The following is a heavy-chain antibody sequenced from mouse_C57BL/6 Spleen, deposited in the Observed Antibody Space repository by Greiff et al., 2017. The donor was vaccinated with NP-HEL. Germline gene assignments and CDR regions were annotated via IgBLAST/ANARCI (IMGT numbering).Heavy chain of an antibody. CDR2: IYPGSGST. D-gene: IGHD2-4*01. J-gene: IGHJ4*01. Sequence: VQLQESGAELVKPGASVKMSCKASGYTFTSYWITWVKQRPGQGLEWIGDIYPGSGSTNYNEKFKSKATLTVDTSSSTAYMQLSSRKSEDSAVYYCARCGDYLNPHYYAMDYWGQGTSVTVSS. CDR3: ARCGDYLNPHYYAMDY. V-gene: IGHV1-55*01. CDR1: GYTFTSYW.